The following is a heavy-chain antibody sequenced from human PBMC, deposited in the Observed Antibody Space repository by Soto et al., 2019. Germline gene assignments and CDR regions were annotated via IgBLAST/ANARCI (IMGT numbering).Heavy chain of an antibody. J-gene: IGHJ6*02. CDR1: GGTFSSYA. CDR3: ARLPGTTYYYYGMDV. CDR2: IIPILGIA. Sequence: ASVKVSCKASGGTFSSYAISWVRQAPGQGLEWMGRIIPILGIANYAQKFQGRVTITADKSTSTAYMELSSLRSEDTAVYYCARLPGTTYYYYGMDVWGQGTTVTVPS. V-gene: IGHV1-69*04. D-gene: IGHD1-1*01.